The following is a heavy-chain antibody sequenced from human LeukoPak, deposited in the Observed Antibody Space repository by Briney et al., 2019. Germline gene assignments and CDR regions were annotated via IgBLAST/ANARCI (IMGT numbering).Heavy chain of an antibody. CDR2: IYYSGST. J-gene: IGHJ5*02. D-gene: IGHD2-15*01. CDR1: GGSISSYY. CDR3: AREVGYCSGGSCYGFDP. V-gene: IGHV4-59*12. Sequence: SETLSLTCTVSGGSISSYYWSWIRQPPGKGLEWIGYIYYSGSTNYNPSLKSRVTISVDTSKNQFSLKLSSVTAADTAVYYCAREVGYCSGGSCYGFDPWGQGTLVTVSS.